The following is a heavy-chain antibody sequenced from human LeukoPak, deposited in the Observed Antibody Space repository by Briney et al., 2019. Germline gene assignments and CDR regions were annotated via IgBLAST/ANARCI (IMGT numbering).Heavy chain of an antibody. CDR2: IYHSGST. CDR1: GGSLSSGGYY. J-gene: IGHJ4*02. Sequence: SQTLSLTCTVSGGSLSSGGYYWSWIRQPPGKGLEWIGYIYHSGSTYYNPSLKSRVTISVDRSKNQFSLKLSSVTAADTAVYYCARGSYPFDYWGQGTLVTVSS. D-gene: IGHD3-16*02. CDR3: ARGSYPFDY. V-gene: IGHV4-30-2*01.